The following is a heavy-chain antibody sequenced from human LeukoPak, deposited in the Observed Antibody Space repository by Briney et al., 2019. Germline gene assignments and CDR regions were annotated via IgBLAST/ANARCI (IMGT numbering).Heavy chain of an antibody. CDR3: ARVLAESIELWAYFDY. CDR2: ISSSSSYI. V-gene: IGHV3-21*01. D-gene: IGHD3-16*01. J-gene: IGHJ4*02. Sequence: PGGSLRLSCAASGFTFSSYNMNWVRQAPGKGLEWVSSISSSSSYIYYADSVKGRFTISRDNAKNSLYLQMNSLGAEDTAVYYCARVLAESIELWAYFDYWGQGTLVTVSS. CDR1: GFTFSSYN.